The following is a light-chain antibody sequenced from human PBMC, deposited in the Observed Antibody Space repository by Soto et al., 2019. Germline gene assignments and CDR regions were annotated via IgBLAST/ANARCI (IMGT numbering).Light chain of an antibody. CDR2: KTS. V-gene: IGKV1-5*03. J-gene: IGKJ2*01. CDR3: QQYNSYPYT. CDR1: QSISSW. Sequence: DIQMTQSPSTLSASVGDRVTITCRASQSISSWLAWYQQKPGKAPKLLIYKTSSLESGVPSRFSGSGSGTEFTLTISSLQPDDFATYYCQQYNSYPYTFGQGTKLEVK.